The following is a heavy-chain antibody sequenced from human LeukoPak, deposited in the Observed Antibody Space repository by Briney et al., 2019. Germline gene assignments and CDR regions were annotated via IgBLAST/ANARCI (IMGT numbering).Heavy chain of an antibody. J-gene: IGHJ3*02. D-gene: IGHD2-15*01. Sequence: GESLKISCKGSGYSFTSYWTGWVRQMPGKGLEWMGIIYPGDSDTRYSPSFQGQVTISADKSISTAYLQWSSLKASDTAMYYCARDGYCSGGSCYPAQDAFDIWGQGTMVTVSS. CDR2: IYPGDSDT. V-gene: IGHV5-51*01. CDR1: GYSFTSYW. CDR3: ARDGYCSGGSCYPAQDAFDI.